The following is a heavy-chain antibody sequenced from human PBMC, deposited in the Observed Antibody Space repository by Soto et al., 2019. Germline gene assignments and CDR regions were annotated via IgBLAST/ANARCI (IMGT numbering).Heavy chain of an antibody. CDR3: ARNLWQDAFDI. V-gene: IGHV1-2*02. J-gene: IGHJ3*02. CDR2: INPKSGDT. CDR1: GYTFTGYY. Sequence: QVQLVQSGAEMKKPGASVKVSCKASGYTFTGYYMHWVRQAPGRGLEWMGWINPKSGDTNCAQKFQGGVTMTRDTSINTAYMELSRLRADDTAVYFCARNLWQDAFDIWGQGTMATVSS. D-gene: IGHD3-10*01.